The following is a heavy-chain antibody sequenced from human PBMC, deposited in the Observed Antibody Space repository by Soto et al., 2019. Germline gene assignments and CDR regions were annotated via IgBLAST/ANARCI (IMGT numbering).Heavy chain of an antibody. CDR1: GYSISSGYY. D-gene: IGHD2-15*01. Sequence: NPSETLSLTCPVSGYSISSGYYWGWSRQPPGKGLEWIGSIYHSGSTYYTPSLKSRVTISVDTSKNQFSLKLSSVTAADTAVYYCARQAVAATDFDSWGQGTLVTVSS. CDR2: IYHSGST. J-gene: IGHJ4*02. V-gene: IGHV4-38-2*01. CDR3: ARQAVAATDFDS.